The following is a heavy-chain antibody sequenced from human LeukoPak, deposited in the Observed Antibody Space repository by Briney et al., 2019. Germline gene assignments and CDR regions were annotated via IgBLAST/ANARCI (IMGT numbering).Heavy chain of an antibody. CDR2: IYYSGST. D-gene: IGHD3-10*01. CDR3: ARDRGGYGSGSYSDY. V-gene: IGHV4-31*03. CDR1: GGSISSGGYY. J-gene: IGHJ4*02. Sequence: SETLSLTCTVSGGSISSGGYYWSWIRQHPGKGLEWIGYIYYSGSTYYNPSLKSRVTISVDTSKNQFSLKLSSVTAADTAVYYCARDRGGYGSGSYSDYWGQGTLVTVSS.